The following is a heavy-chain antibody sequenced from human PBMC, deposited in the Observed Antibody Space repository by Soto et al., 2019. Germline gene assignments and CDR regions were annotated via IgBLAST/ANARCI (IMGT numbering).Heavy chain of an antibody. CDR1: GGSISSYY. CDR2: IYYSGST. V-gene: IGHV4-59*01. J-gene: IGHJ5*02. Sequence: PSETLSLTCTVSGGSISSYYWSWIRQPPGKGLEWIGYIYYSGSTNYNPSLKSRVTISVDTSKNQFSLKLSSVTAADTAVYYCARALASYDILSGWFDPWGQGXLVTVYS. CDR3: ARALASYDILSGWFDP. D-gene: IGHD3-9*01.